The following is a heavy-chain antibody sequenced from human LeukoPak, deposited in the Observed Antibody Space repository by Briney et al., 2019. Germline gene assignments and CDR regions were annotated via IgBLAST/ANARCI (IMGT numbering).Heavy chain of an antibody. CDR2: INHSGST. CDR3: ARGRGIFGVVIIKGAYDY. Sequence: PSETLSLTCAVYGGSFSGYYWSWLRQPPGKGLEWIGEINHSGSTNSNPSLKSRVTISVDTSKNQFSLNLSSVTAADTAVYYCARGRGIFGVVIIKGAYDYWGQGTLVTVSS. V-gene: IGHV4-34*01. D-gene: IGHD3-3*02. J-gene: IGHJ4*02. CDR1: GGSFSGYY.